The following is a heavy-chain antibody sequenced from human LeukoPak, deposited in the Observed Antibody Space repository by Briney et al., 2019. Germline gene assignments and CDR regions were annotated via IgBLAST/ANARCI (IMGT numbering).Heavy chain of an antibody. D-gene: IGHD6-19*01. Sequence: ASVKVSCKASGYTFTGYYMHWVRQAPGQGVEGMGWINPNSGGTNYAQKFQGRVTMTTNTSIRTAYMELSRLRSDDTAVYYCATDEGIAVAGYNWFDPWGQGTLVTVSS. CDR1: GYTFTGYY. CDR2: INPNSGGT. CDR3: ATDEGIAVAGYNWFDP. J-gene: IGHJ5*02. V-gene: IGHV1-2*02.